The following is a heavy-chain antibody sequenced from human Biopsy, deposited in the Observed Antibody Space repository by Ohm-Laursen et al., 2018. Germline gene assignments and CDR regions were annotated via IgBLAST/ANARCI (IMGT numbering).Heavy chain of an antibody. CDR1: GASIISGGHF. J-gene: IGHJ6*02. CDR3: ARATNSTGWPYYYFYGMDV. D-gene: IGHD2/OR15-2a*01. V-gene: IGHV4-31*02. CDR2: IYYSGST. Sequence: TLSLTWTVSGASIISGGHFWNWIRQHPGKGLEWIGYIYYSGSTYYSPSLKSRVSISVDTSKNQFSLKLNSVTVADTAEYYCARATNSTGWPYYYFYGMDVWGQGTTVTVSS.